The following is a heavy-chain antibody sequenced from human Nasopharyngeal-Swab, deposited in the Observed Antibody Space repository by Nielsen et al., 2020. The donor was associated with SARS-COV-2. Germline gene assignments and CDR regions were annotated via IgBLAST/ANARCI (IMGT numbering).Heavy chain of an antibody. V-gene: IGHV3-33*01. CDR2: IWYDGSNK. D-gene: IGHD2-2*01. CDR1: GFTFSSYG. J-gene: IGHJ4*02. Sequence: GGSLRLSCAASGFTFSSYGMHWVRQAPGKGLEWVAVIWYDGSNKYYADSVKGRFTISRDNSKNTLYLQMNSLGAEDTAVYYCAGGVPAAAFDYWGQGTLVTVSS. CDR3: AGGVPAAAFDY.